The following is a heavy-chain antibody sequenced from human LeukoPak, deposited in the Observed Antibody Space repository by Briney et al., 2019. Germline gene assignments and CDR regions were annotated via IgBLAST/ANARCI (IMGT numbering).Heavy chain of an antibody. D-gene: IGHD7-27*01. CDR2: IYYSGST. Sequence: SETLSLTCTVSGGSISSYYWSWIRQPPGKGLEWIGYIYYSGSTNYNPSLKSRVTISVDTSKNQFSLKLSSVTAADTAVYYCARGKNPLEVSLGYWGQGTLVTSPQ. CDR3: ARGKNPLEVSLGY. J-gene: IGHJ4*02. CDR1: GGSISSYY. V-gene: IGHV4-59*01.